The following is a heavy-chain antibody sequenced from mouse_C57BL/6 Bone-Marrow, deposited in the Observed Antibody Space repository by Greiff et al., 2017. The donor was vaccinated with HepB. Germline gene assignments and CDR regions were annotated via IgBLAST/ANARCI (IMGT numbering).Heavy chain of an antibody. V-gene: IGHV3-6*01. D-gene: IGHD2-3*01. CDR2: ISYDGSN. CDR1: GYSITSGYY. CDR3: ARYDGYYVDY. J-gene: IGHJ2*01. Sequence: EVQRVESGPGLVKPSQSLSLTCSVTGYSITSGYYWNWIRQFPGNKLEWMGYISYDGSNNYNPSLKNRISITRDTSKNQFFLKLNSVTTEDTATYYCARYDGYYVDYWGQGTTLTVAS.